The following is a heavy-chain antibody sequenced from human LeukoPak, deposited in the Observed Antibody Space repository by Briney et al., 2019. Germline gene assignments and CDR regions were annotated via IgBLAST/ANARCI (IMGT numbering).Heavy chain of an antibody. CDR2: IYYSGST. CDR3: ARDLRHSSGYYPGGLGAFDI. D-gene: IGHD3-22*01. CDR1: GGSISSYY. J-gene: IGHJ3*02. V-gene: IGHV4-59*01. Sequence: SETLSLTCTVSGGSISSYYWSWIRQPPGKGLEWIGYIYYSGSTNYNPSLKSRVTISVDTSKNQFSLKLSSVTAADTAVYYCARDLRHSSGYYPGGLGAFDIWGQGTMVTVSS.